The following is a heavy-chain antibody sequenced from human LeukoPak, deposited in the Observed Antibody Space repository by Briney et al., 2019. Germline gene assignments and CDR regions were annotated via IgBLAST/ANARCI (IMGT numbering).Heavy chain of an antibody. CDR2: ISSNGGST. CDR3: ARAAVRGSYNY. Sequence: GGSLRLSCAASGFTFSSYAMHWVRQAPGKGLEYVSAISSNGGSTYYANSVKGRFTISRDNSKNTLYLQMGSLRAEDTAVYYCARAAVRGSYNYWGQGTLVTVSS. CDR1: GFTFSSYA. J-gene: IGHJ4*02. D-gene: IGHD1-26*01. V-gene: IGHV3-64*01.